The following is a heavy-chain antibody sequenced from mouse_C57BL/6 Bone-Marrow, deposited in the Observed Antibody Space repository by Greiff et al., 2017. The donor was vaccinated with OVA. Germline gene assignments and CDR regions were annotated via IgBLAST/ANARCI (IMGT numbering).Heavy chain of an antibody. Sequence: EVMLVESGGGLVKPGGSLKLSCAASGFTFSSYTMSWVRQTPEKRLEWVATISGGGGNTYYPDSVKGRFPISRDNAKNTLYLQMSSLRSEDTALYYCARHEGPRFAYWGQGTLVTVSA. CDR3: ARHEGPRFAY. CDR2: ISGGGGNT. CDR1: GFTFSSYT. D-gene: IGHD3-3*01. V-gene: IGHV5-9*01. J-gene: IGHJ3*01.